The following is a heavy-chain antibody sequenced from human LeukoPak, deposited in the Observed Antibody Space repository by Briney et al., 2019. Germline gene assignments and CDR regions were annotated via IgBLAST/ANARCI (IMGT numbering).Heavy chain of an antibody. J-gene: IGHJ4*02. V-gene: IGHV1-18*01. CDR1: GYTFINYG. Sequence: GASVKVSCKASGYTFINYGVTWVRQAPGQGLEWMGWISASNGDTNYAQKLQGRVTMTTETSTSTAYMELRSLRSDDTAVYYCARALSRGYSGYDYGLDYWGQGTLVTVSS. D-gene: IGHD5-12*01. CDR3: ARALSRGYSGYDYGLDY. CDR2: ISASNGDT.